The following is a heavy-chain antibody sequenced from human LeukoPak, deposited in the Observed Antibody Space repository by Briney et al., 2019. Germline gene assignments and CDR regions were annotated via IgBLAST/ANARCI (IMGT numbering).Heavy chain of an antibody. CDR2: ISYDGSNK. V-gene: IGHV3-30-3*02. J-gene: IGHJ4*02. D-gene: IGHD3-22*01. Sequence: KPGGSLRLSCAASGFTFSSYAMHWVRQAPGKGLEWVAVISYDGSNKYYADSVKGRFTISRDNSKNTLYLQMDSLGAEDTAVCYCAQDYYDSGAYYHPYGYCGQGTPVTVSS. CDR3: AQDYYDSGAYYHPYGY. CDR1: GFTFSSYA.